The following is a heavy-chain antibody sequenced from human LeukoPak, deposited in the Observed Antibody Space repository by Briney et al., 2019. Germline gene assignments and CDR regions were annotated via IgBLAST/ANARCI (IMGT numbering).Heavy chain of an antibody. CDR3: ARVRGGGSTLAP. D-gene: IGHD6-13*01. CDR1: GYTFTGYY. Sequence: GASVRVSCKASGYTFTGYYMHWVRQAPGQGLEWMGWINPNSGGTNYAQKFQGRVTMTRDTSISTAYMELSRLRSDDTAVYYCARVRGGGSTLAPWGQGTLVTASS. J-gene: IGHJ4*02. CDR2: INPNSGGT. V-gene: IGHV1-2*02.